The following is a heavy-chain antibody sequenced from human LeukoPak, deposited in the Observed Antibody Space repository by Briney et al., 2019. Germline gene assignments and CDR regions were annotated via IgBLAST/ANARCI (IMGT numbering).Heavy chain of an antibody. J-gene: IGHJ4*02. Sequence: SQTLSLTCAISGDSVSSNSAAWNWFRQSTSRGLEWLGRTYYRSKWYNDYAVSVKSRISINPDTSKNQFSLQLNSVTPEDTGVYYCARDGGAVAGIFDYWGQGTLVTVSS. CDR2: TYYRSKWYN. CDR3: ARDGGAVAGIFDY. CDR1: GDSVSSNSAA. D-gene: IGHD6-19*01. V-gene: IGHV6-1*01.